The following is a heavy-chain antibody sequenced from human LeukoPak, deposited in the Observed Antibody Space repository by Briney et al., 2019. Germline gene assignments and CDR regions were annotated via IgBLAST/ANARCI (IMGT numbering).Heavy chain of an antibody. CDR1: GFTFSSYT. CDR3: ARGLRDIPGADHYFYYGMEV. J-gene: IGHJ6*02. V-gene: IGHV3-21*01. D-gene: IGHD2-15*01. Sequence: GGSLRLSCEASGFTFSSYTIHWVRQAPGKGLEWVSTISSGSSYMYYADSMTGRFTISRGNAKNSLFLQMNSLRAEDTAVYYGARGLRDIPGADHYFYYGMEVWGQGTTVTVSS. CDR2: ISSGSSYM.